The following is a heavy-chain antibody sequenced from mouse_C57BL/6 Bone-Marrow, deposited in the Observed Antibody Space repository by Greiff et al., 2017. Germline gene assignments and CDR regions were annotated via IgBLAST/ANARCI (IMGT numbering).Heavy chain of an antibody. CDR3: ARESPITTVVAVYYAMDY. Sequence: EVQLVESGGGLVKPGGSLKLSCAASGFTFSSYAMSWVRQTPEKRLEWVATISGGGSYTYYPDNVKGRFTISRDNAKNNLYLQMSHLKSEDTAMYYCARESPITTVVAVYYAMDYWGQGTSVTVSS. V-gene: IGHV5-4*01. D-gene: IGHD1-1*01. CDR1: GFTFSSYA. J-gene: IGHJ4*01. CDR2: ISGGGSYT.